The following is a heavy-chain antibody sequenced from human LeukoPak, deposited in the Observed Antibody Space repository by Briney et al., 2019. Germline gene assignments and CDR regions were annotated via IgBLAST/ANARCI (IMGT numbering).Heavy chain of an antibody. CDR2: IYSGGST. CDR1: GFTFSTYA. D-gene: IGHD1-26*01. Sequence: GGSLRLSCAASGFTFSTYAMNWVRQAPGKGLEWVSIIYSGGSTFYADSVKGRFTISRDNSKNTLYLQMNSLRAEDTAVYYCARGGSYLSAFDIWGQGTMVTVSS. V-gene: IGHV3-53*01. CDR3: ARGGSYLSAFDI. J-gene: IGHJ3*02.